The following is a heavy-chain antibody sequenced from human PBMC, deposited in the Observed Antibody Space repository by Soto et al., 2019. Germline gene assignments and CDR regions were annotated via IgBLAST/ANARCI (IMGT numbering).Heavy chain of an antibody. CDR3: ARVSKNYYDSSGYYSSSDY. Sequence: SETLSLTCTVSGGSISSGGYYWSWIRQHPGKGLEWIGYIYYSGSTYYNPSLKSRVTISVDTSKNQFSLKLSSVTAADTAVYYCARVSKNYYDSSGYYSSSDYWGQGTLVTVSS. V-gene: IGHV4-31*03. CDR1: GGSISSGGYY. D-gene: IGHD3-22*01. CDR2: IYYSGST. J-gene: IGHJ4*02.